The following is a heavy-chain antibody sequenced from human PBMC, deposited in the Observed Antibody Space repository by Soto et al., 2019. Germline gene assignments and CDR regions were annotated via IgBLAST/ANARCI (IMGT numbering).Heavy chain of an antibody. CDR3: AKKVNSGPGSQYFDY. CDR2: FRTSGDGGST. V-gene: IGHV3-23*01. D-gene: IGHD3-10*01. J-gene: IGHJ4*02. Sequence: GGSLRLSCAASGFTFSSYSMSWVRQAPGKGLEWVSGFRTSGDGGSTYYADSVKGRFTITRDNSKNMLFLQMNSLRAKDTAIYYCAKKVNSGPGSQYFDYWGQGTQVTVSS. CDR1: GFTFSSYS.